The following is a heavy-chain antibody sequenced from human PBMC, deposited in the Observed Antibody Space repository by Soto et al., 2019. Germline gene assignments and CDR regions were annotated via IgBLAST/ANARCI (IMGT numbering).Heavy chain of an antibody. CDR1: GGSISSGGYS. CDR3: ARAYYGDYWYFDL. CDR2: IYHSGST. Sequence: QLQLQESGSGLVKPSQILSLTCAVSGGSISSGGYSWSWIRQPPGKGLEWIGYIYHSGSTYYNPSLKSLVTISVDRSKNQFSLKLSSVTAADTAVYYCARAYYGDYWYFDLWGRGTLVTVSS. V-gene: IGHV4-30-2*01. D-gene: IGHD4-17*01. J-gene: IGHJ2*01.